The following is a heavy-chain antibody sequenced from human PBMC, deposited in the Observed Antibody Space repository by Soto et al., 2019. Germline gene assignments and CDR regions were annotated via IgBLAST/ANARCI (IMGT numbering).Heavy chain of an antibody. CDR2: IHPSGST. D-gene: IGHD1-1*01. Sequence: GSLRLSCAASGSTVSSNYMSWVRQAPGKGLEWIGEIHPSGSTYYNPSLRSRVTISVDTSKNQFSLKLTSLTAADTAIYYCARGRDEYKLGNVWGHGTTVTVSS. V-gene: IGHV4-34*01. CDR3: ARGRDEYKLGNV. CDR1: GSTVSSNY. J-gene: IGHJ6*02.